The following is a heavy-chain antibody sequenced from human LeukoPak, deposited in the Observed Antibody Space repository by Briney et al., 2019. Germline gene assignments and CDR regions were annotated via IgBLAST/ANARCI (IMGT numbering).Heavy chain of an antibody. D-gene: IGHD7-27*01. CDR2: IYYSGST. J-gene: IGHJ4*02. CDR3: ARGILTGDPERDY. CDR1: GGSICSYY. Sequence: PSETLSLTCTVSGGSICSYYWSWIRPPPGKGLEWIGYIYYSGSTNHNPSLKSRVIISVDTSKNQFSLKLSSLTAADTAVYYCARGILTGDPERDYWGQGTLVTVSS. V-gene: IGHV4-59*01.